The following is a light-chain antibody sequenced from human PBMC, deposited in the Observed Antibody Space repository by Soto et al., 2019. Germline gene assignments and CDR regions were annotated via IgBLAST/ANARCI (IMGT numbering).Light chain of an antibody. J-gene: IGLJ2*01. V-gene: IGLV4-69*01. Sequence: QPVLTQSPSASASLGASVKFTCTLSSGHSSYAIAWHQQQPEKGPRYLMKLNSDGSHNKGDGIPDRFSGSSSGAERYLTIASLQSEDEADSYCQTWDTGSVIFGGGTKLTVL. CDR2: LNSDGSH. CDR3: QTWDTGSVI. CDR1: SGHSSYA.